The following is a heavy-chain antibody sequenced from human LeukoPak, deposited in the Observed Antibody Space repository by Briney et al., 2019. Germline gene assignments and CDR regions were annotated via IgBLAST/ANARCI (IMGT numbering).Heavy chain of an antibody. CDR1: VYPXTSYY. CDR3: ARESDIVVAGTGFDY. V-gene: IGHV1-46*01. D-gene: IGHD6-19*01. Sequence: ASVKVSCKTSVYPXTSYYIHWVRQAPGQGLERMGIINLIGGSTRYAQKFQGRGIMTRDTSTSTVYMELSSLRSEDTAVYYCARESDIVVAGTGFDYWGQGTLVTVSS. J-gene: IGHJ4*02. CDR2: INLIGGST.